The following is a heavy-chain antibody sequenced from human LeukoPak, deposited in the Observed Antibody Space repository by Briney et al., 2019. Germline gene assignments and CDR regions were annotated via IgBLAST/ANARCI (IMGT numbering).Heavy chain of an antibody. CDR2: IYTSGST. J-gene: IGHJ5*02. D-gene: IGHD2-21*01. Sequence: SETLSLTCTVSGGSISSYYWSWIRQPAGKGLEWIGRIYTSGSTNYNPSLKSRVTMSVDTSKNQFSLKLSSVTAADTAVYYCARDHGVMAHADNWFDPWDQGTLDTVSS. CDR1: GGSISSYY. CDR3: ARDHGVMAHADNWFDP. V-gene: IGHV4-4*07.